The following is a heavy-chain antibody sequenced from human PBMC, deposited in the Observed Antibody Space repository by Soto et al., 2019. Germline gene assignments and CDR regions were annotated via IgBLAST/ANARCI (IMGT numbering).Heavy chain of an antibody. V-gene: IGHV3-74*01. D-gene: IGHD2-15*01. CDR3: VREGHCITNSCYGNWVDP. CDR1: GFTFSTYW. J-gene: IGHJ5*02. CDR2: INSDASHT. Sequence: EVQLVESGGGLVQPGGSLRLSCAASGFTFSTYWMHWIRQVPGKGLEWVSRINSDASHTYYADSVKGRFTLSRDNAKKALHLERRGLRAVDTGVYYCVREGHCITNSCYGNWVDPWGYGTLVNVSP.